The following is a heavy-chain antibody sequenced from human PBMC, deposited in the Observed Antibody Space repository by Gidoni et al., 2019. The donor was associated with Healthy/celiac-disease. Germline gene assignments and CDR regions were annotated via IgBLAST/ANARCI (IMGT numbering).Heavy chain of an antibody. V-gene: IGHV2-26*01. Sequence: QVTLKESGPVLVKPTETLTLTCTVSGFSLSNARMGVSWIRQPPGTALEWLAHIFSNDEKSYSTSLKSRLTISKDTSKSQVVLTMTNMDPVDTATYYCARIHCGGDCYSPNWYFDLWGRGTLVTVSS. D-gene: IGHD2-21*02. CDR1: GFSLSNARMG. J-gene: IGHJ2*01. CDR3: ARIHCGGDCYSPNWYFDL. CDR2: IFSNDEK.